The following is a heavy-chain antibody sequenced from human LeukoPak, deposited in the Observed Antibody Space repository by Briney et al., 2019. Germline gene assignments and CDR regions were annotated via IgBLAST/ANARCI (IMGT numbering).Heavy chain of an antibody. CDR2: INPSGGST. CDR3: ARLGYCSSTSCYHAEFDY. V-gene: IGHV1-46*01. J-gene: IGHJ4*02. CDR1: GYTFTSYY. Sequence: GASVKVSCKASGYTFTSYYMHWVRQAPGQGLEWMGIINPSGGSTSYAQKFQGRVTMTRDMSTSTVYMELSSLRSEDTAVYYCARLGYCSSTSCYHAEFDYWGQGTLVTVSS. D-gene: IGHD2-2*01.